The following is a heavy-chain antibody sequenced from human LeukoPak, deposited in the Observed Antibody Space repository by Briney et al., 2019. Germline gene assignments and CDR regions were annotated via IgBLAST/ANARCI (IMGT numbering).Heavy chain of an antibody. J-gene: IGHJ4*02. V-gene: IGHV3-7*01. D-gene: IGHD3-10*01. CDR2: IKQDGSRQ. Sequence: GGSLRLSCTASGIIFKNFWMSWVRQAPGKGLEWVANIKQDGSRQFYVDSVKGRFTISRDNAKSSMYLQMNNLRVEDTAVYYCVNAITLPDWGQGTLVTVSS. CDR1: GIIFKNFW. CDR3: VNAITLPD.